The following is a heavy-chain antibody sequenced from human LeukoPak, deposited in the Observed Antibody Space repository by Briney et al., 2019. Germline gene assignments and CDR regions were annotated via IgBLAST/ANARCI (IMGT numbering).Heavy chain of an antibody. CDR2: ISWNSGSI. J-gene: IGHJ4*02. CDR1: GFTFDDYA. V-gene: IGHV3-9*01. Sequence: GGSLRLSCAASGFTFDDYAMHWVRQAPGKGLEWVSGISWNSGSIGYADSVKGRFTISRDNAKNSLYLQMNSLRAEDTALYYCAKDPFDILTGYFDYWGQGTLVTVPS. D-gene: IGHD3-9*01. CDR3: AKDPFDILTGYFDY.